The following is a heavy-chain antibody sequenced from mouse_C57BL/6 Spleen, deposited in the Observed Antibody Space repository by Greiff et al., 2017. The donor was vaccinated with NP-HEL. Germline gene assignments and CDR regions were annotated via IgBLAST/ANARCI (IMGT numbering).Heavy chain of an antibody. D-gene: IGHD2-5*01. CDR2: INPNNGGT. Sequence: EVQLQQSGPELVKPGASVKISCKASGYTFTDYYMNWVKQSHGKSLEWIGDINPNNGGTSYNQKFKGKATLTVDKSSSTAYMELRSLTSEDSAVYYCARSAYYSNLNYFDDWGQGTTLTVSS. CDR3: ARSAYYSNLNYFDD. V-gene: IGHV1-26*01. CDR1: GYTFTDYY. J-gene: IGHJ2*01.